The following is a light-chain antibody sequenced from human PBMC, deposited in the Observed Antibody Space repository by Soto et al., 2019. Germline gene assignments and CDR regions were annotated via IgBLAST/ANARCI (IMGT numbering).Light chain of an antibody. CDR2: AAS. Sequence: DIQMTQSPSSLSASVGDRVTITCRASQSISRNLNWYQHKPGKAPKLLIYAASSLQNGVPARFSGGGSGTEFHLIISSLQPEDFGTYYCQQCYTTAPITFGQGTRLEIK. V-gene: IGKV1-39*01. CDR3: QQCYTTAPIT. CDR1: QSISRN. J-gene: IGKJ5*01.